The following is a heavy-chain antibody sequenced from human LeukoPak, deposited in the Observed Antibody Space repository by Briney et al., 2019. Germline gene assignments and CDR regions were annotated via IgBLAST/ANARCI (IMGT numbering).Heavy chain of an antibody. D-gene: IGHD3-22*01. CDR2: IYSSGTT. CDR3: ARGDSSGYPDY. Sequence: GGSLRLSCAASGFTVSTNFLNWVRQAPGKGLEWVSVIYSSGTTYYADSVKGRFTISRDKSKNTLYLQMNSLRAEDTAVYYCARGDSSGYPDYWGQGTLVTVSS. V-gene: IGHV3-53*01. CDR1: GFTVSTNF. J-gene: IGHJ4*02.